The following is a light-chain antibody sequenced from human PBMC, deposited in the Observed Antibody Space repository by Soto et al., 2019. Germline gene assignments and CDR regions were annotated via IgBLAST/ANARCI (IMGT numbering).Light chain of an antibody. CDR1: SSDVGGYDF. CDR3: SSYTGYYNRV. V-gene: IGLV2-14*01. Sequence: QSVLTQPASVSGSPGQSITISCTGTSSDVGGYDFVSWYQQHAGRAPKLLIYEVSRRPSGVSNRFSGSKSGNTASLTISGLQAEDEADYYCSSYTGYYNRVFGTGTKVTVL. J-gene: IGLJ1*01. CDR2: EVS.